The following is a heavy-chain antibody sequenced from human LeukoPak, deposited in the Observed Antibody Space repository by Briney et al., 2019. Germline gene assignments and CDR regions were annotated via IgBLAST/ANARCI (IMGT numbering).Heavy chain of an antibody. Sequence: TGGSLRLSCSASGFIFSDFAMHWLRQAPGKELEYVSSISNDADYAHYADSVKGRFAISRDNSKNTLDLQMTSLRPEDTAVYYCVRRNSAYDYWGQGTLVTVSS. CDR3: VRRNSAYDY. J-gene: IGHJ4*02. CDR1: GFIFSDFA. V-gene: IGHV3-64D*06. CDR2: ISNDADYA. D-gene: IGHD5-12*01.